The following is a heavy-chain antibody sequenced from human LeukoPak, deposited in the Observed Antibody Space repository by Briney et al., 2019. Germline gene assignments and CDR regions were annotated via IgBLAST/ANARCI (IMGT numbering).Heavy chain of an antibody. CDR2: IYYSGST. Sequence: SETLSLTCTVSGGSISSYYWSWIRQPPGKGLEWIGYIYYSGSTNYNPSLKSRVTISVDTSKNQFSLKLSSVTAADTAVYYCATSSYDYGSWFDPWGQGTLVTVSS. CDR3: ATSSYDYGSWFDP. CDR1: GGSISSYY. D-gene: IGHD4-17*01. J-gene: IGHJ5*02. V-gene: IGHV4-59*12.